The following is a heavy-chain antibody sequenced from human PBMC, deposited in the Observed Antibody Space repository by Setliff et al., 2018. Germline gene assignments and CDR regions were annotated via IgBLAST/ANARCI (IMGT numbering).Heavy chain of an antibody. CDR2: IYTSGST. V-gene: IGHV4-4*07. CDR3: ARDRRGYSYGSLGYYYYYMDV. CDR1: GGSISSYY. J-gene: IGHJ6*03. D-gene: IGHD5-18*01. Sequence: PSETLSLTCTVSGGSISSYYWSWIRQPAGKGLEWIGRIYTSGSTNYNPSLKSRVTTSVDTSKNQFSLKLSSVTAADTAVYYCARDRRGYSYGSLGYYYYYMDVWGKGTTVTVSS.